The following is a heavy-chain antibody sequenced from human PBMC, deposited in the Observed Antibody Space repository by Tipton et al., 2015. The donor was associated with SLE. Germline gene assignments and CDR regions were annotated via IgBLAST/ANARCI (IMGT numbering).Heavy chain of an antibody. J-gene: IGHJ3*02. D-gene: IGHD1-26*01. Sequence: TLSLTCAVSGYSISSGYYWGWIRQSPGKGLEWIGSINYSGNTYYNPSLKSRVAISVDTSRKQFSLRLSSVTAADTAVYYCARHIGGSYNRMAFDAFDIWGQGTMVTVSS. V-gene: IGHV4-38-2*01. CDR2: INYSGNT. CDR1: GYSISSGYY. CDR3: ARHIGGSYNRMAFDAFDI.